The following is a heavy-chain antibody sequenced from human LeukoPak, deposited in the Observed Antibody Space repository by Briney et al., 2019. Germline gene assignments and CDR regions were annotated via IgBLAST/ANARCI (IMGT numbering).Heavy chain of an antibody. D-gene: IGHD5-18*01. V-gene: IGHV3-30*02. J-gene: IGHJ4*02. CDR2: IRY. CDR3: AKDIRRGYNYGYDQFAY. Sequence: GGSLRLSCAASGFTFSNYGMHWVRQAPGKGLEWVAFIRYYYADSVKGRFIISRDNSKNMLYLQMNSLRTEDTAIYYCAKDIRRGYNYGYDQFAYWGQGTLVTVSS. CDR1: GFTFSNYG.